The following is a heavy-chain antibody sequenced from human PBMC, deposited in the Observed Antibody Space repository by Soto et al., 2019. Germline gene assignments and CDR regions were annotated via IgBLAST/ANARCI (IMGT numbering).Heavy chain of an antibody. Sequence: QVQLVQSGAEVKKPGASVKVSCKASGYTFTGYYMHWVRQAPGQGLEWMGWINPNRGGTNYAQKFQGWVTMTRDTSISTAYMELSRLRSDDTAVYYCARGFGEFNYYGMDVWGQGTTVTVSS. CDR2: INPNRGGT. D-gene: IGHD3-10*01. CDR3: ARGFGEFNYYGMDV. CDR1: GYTFTGYY. J-gene: IGHJ6*02. V-gene: IGHV1-2*04.